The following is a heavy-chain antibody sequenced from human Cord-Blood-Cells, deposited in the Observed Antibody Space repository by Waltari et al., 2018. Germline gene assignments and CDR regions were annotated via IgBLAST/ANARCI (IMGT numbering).Heavy chain of an antibody. J-gene: IGHJ3*02. CDR3: ARVSFGGDGDYDAFDI. Sequence: HVQLVQSGAEVKKPGVSVQVSCKASGHTFTGYYFHPVRRASGQGLEWLGWINPNSGGTNYAQKFQGWVTMTRDTSISTAYMELSRLRSDDTAVYYCARVSFGGDGDYDAFDIWGQGTMVTVSS. CDR1: GHTFTGYY. D-gene: IGHD4-17*01. CDR2: INPNSGGT. V-gene: IGHV1-2*04.